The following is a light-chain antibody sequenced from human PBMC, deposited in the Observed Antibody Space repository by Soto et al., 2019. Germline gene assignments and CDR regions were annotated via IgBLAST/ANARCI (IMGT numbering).Light chain of an antibody. CDR2: EGG. CDR1: NSDIGYYNH. J-gene: IGLJ3*02. Sequence: QSALTQPASVSGSPGQSITISSTGTNSDIGYYNHVSWYQQHPGKAPTLIIYEGGNRPSGVSNRFSGSKSGNTASLTISGLQAEDEADYYCCSYSGGSTLVFGGGTKVTVL. V-gene: IGLV2-23*01. CDR3: CSYSGGSTLV.